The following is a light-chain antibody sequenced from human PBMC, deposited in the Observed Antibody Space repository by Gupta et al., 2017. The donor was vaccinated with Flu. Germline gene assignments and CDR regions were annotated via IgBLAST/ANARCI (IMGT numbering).Light chain of an antibody. J-gene: IGKJ2*01. CDR1: QPVGNF. CDR2: AAS. CDR3: QQTYSAPHT. Sequence: DIQMTQSPSSLSASVGDEVTITSRASQPVGNFLNWYQQKPGKAPSLLIYAASSLQSGVPSGFSGRGSETDFTLTINSLLPGDFAIYFCQQTYSAPHTFGQGTKLE. V-gene: IGKV1-39*01.